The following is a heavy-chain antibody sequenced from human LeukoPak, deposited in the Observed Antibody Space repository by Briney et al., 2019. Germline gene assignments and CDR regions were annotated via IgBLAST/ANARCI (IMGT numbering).Heavy chain of an antibody. Sequence: GGSLRLSCAASGFTFDDYAMHWVRQAPGKGLEWVSGISWNSGSIGYADSVKGRFTISRDNAKNSLYLQMNSLRAEDTAVYYCARGIAVAGTRGAFDIWGQGTMVTVSS. J-gene: IGHJ3*02. CDR3: ARGIAVAGTRGAFDI. V-gene: IGHV3-9*01. CDR2: ISWNSGSI. CDR1: GFTFDDYA. D-gene: IGHD6-19*01.